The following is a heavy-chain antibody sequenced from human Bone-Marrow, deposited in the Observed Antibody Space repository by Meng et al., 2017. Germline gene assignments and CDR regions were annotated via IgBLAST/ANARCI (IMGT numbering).Heavy chain of an antibody. Sequence: QVRLVPSGAVVKKPGASVKVSCKVSGDTLTELSMHWVRQAPGKGLEWMGGFDPEDGETIYAQKFQGRVTMTEDTSTDTAYMELSSLRSKDTSVYYCATTVLRYFDWLLGTFDYWGQGTLVTVSS. J-gene: IGHJ4*02. V-gene: IGHV1-24*01. CDR2: FDPEDGET. CDR1: GDTLTELS. CDR3: ATTVLRYFDWLLGTFDY. D-gene: IGHD3-9*01.